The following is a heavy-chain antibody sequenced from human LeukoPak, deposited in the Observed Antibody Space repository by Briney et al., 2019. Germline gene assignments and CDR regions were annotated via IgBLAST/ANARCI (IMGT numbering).Heavy chain of an antibody. D-gene: IGHD1-26*01. CDR3: AKEIGGAWVDY. J-gene: IGHJ4*02. CDR1: GFTFSSYT. CDR2: ILGRGDRT. Sequence: PGGSLRLSCVASGFTFSSYTMSWVRQAPGKGLEWVSGILGRGDRTYYADSVKGRFTISRDNPKNTLYLQINSLRAEDTAVYYCAKEIGGAWVDYWGQGTLVTVSS. V-gene: IGHV3-23*01.